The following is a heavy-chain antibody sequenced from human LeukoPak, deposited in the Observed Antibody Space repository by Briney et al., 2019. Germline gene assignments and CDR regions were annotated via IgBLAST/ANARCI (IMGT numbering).Heavy chain of an antibody. V-gene: IGHV4-59*12. CDR3: ARGRPPIYFDSSGYLDY. J-gene: IGHJ4*02. CDR1: GGSIGTYF. D-gene: IGHD3-22*01. CDR2: VYHNGST. Sequence: PSETLSLTCAVSGGSIGTYFWSWIRQPPSKGLEWIGEVYHNGSTNYNPSLKSRVTILVDKSQNHFSLKLTSVTAADTAVYYCARGRPPIYFDSSGYLDYWGQGTLVSVSS.